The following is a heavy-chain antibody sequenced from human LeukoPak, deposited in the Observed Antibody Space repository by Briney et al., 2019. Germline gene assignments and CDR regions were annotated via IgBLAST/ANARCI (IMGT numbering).Heavy chain of an antibody. CDR2: IYYSGST. Sequence: SETLSLTCTVSGGSTSSYYWSWIRQPPGKGLEWIGYIYYSGSTNYNPSLKSRVTISVDTSKNQFSLKLSSVTAADTAVYYCARERTYYYGSGSPARADAFDIWGQGTMVTVSS. J-gene: IGHJ3*02. D-gene: IGHD3-10*01. V-gene: IGHV4-59*01. CDR3: ARERTYYYGSGSPARADAFDI. CDR1: GGSTSSYY.